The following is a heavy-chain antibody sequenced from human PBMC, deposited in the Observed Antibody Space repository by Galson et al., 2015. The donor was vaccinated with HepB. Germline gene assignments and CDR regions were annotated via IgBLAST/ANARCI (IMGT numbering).Heavy chain of an antibody. CDR2: ISYDGSNK. D-gene: IGHD2-2*01. J-gene: IGHJ4*02. CDR3: ASHLGYCSSTSCYPDY. Sequence: SLRLSCAASGFTFSSYGMHWVRQAPGKGLEWVAVISYDGSNKYYADSVKGRFTISRDNSKNTLYLQMNSLRAEDTAVYYCASHLGYCSSTSCYPDYWGQGTLVTVSS. CDR1: GFTFSSYG. V-gene: IGHV3-30*03.